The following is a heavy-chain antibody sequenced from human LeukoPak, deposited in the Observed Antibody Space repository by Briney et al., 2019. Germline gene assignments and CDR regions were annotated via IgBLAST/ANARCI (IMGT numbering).Heavy chain of an antibody. V-gene: IGHV4-39*01. D-gene: IGHD2-15*01. Sequence: SETLSLTCTVSGGSISSSSYYWGWIRQPPGKGLEWIGSIYYSGSTYYNPSLKSRVTISLDTSKNQFSLKLSSVTAADTAVYYCARHRHVVVVAATGWFDPCGQGTLVTASS. CDR3: ARHRHVVVVAATGWFDP. CDR2: IYYSGST. CDR1: GGSISSSSYY. J-gene: IGHJ5*02.